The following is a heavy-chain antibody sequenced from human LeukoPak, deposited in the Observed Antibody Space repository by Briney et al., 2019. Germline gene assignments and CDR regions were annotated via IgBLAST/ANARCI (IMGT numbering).Heavy chain of an antibody. CDR3: ARDQIAVTGAGYFDL. J-gene: IGHJ2*01. V-gene: IGHV3-7*01. D-gene: IGHD6-19*01. CDR1: GFTFSSYW. Sequence: GGSLRLSCAASGFTFSSYWMSWVRQAPGKGLEWVANIKQDGSEKYYVDSVKGRFTISRDNAKNSLYLQMNSLRAEDTAVYYCARDQIAVTGAGYFDLWGRGTLVAVSS. CDR2: IKQDGSEK.